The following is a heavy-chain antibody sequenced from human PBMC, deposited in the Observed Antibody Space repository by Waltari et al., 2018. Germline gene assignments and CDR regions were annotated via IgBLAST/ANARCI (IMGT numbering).Heavy chain of an antibody. CDR1: GFTVSSNY. J-gene: IGHJ4*02. CDR3: ARHPGIAVAGTGDDY. V-gene: IGHV3-53*01. D-gene: IGHD6-19*01. Sequence: EVQLVESGGGLIQPGGSLRLSCAASGFTVSSNYMSWVRQAPGKGLEWVSVVYSGGSTYYADSVKGRFTISRDNSKNTLYLQMNSLRAEDTAVYYCARHPGIAVAGTGDDYWGQGTLVTVSS. CDR2: VYSGGST.